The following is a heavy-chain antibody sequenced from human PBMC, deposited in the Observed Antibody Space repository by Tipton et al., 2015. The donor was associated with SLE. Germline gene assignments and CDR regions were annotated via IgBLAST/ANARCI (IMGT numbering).Heavy chain of an antibody. CDR2: IDPSDSYT. J-gene: IGHJ4*02. Sequence: QLVQSGAEVKKPGESLKISCKGSGYSFTSYWIAWVRQMPGKGLEWMGRIDPSDSYTNYSPSFQGHVTISADKSISTAYLQWSSLKASDTAVYYCARHCGSSCDGFDFWGQGTLVTVSS. D-gene: IGHD2-15*01. CDR3: ARHCGSSCDGFDF. CDR1: GYSFTSYW. V-gene: IGHV5-10-1*01.